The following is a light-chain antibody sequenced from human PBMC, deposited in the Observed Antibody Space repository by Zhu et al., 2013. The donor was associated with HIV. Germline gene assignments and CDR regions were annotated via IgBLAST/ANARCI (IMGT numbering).Light chain of an antibody. Sequence: DVVMTQSPLSLPVTLGQPASISCRSSQGLVHTDGNTYLAWFHQRPGQSPRRLIYQISNRDSGVPDRFSGSGSGTDFTLNISRVEAEDVGLYYCMQGTHWPYTFGQGTKLDIK. V-gene: IGKV2-30*02. CDR3: MQGTHWPYT. CDR2: QIS. CDR1: QGLVHTDGNTY. J-gene: IGKJ2*01.